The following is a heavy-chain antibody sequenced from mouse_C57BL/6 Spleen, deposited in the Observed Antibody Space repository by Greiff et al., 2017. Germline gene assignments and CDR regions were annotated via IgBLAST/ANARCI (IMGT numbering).Heavy chain of an antibody. CDR1: GYTFTSYW. J-gene: IGHJ2*01. CDR3: AREITTPNYFDY. Sequence: QVQLQQPGAELVRPGSSVKLSCKASGYTFTSYWMHWVKQRPIQGLEWIGNIDPSDSETHYNQKFKDKATLTVDKSSSTAYMQLSSLTSEDSAVYYCAREITTPNYFDYWGQGTTLTVSS. D-gene: IGHD1-1*01. V-gene: IGHV1-52*01. CDR2: IDPSDSET.